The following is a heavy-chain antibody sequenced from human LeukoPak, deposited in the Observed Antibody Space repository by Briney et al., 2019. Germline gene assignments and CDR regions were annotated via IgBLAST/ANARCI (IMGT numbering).Heavy chain of an antibody. CDR1: GGSISSSSYY. CDR2: IYYSGST. D-gene: IGHD1-26*01. Sequence: SETLSLTCTVSGGSISSSSYYWGWIRQPPGKGLEWIGSIYYSGSTYYNPSLKSRVTISVDTSKNQFSLKLSSVTAADTAVYYCARGGGSYWLGAFDIWGQGTMVTVSS. CDR3: ARGGGSYWLGAFDI. J-gene: IGHJ3*02. V-gene: IGHV4-39*01.